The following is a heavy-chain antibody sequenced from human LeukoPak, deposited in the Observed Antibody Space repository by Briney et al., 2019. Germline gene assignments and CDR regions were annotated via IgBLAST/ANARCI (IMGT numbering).Heavy chain of an antibody. CDR3: ARDLTVSTGYYYYYMDV. D-gene: IGHD5/OR15-5a*01. J-gene: IGHJ6*03. CDR1: GGTFSSYA. Sequence: SVKVSCKASGGTFSSYAISWVRQAPGQGLEWMGRIIPILGITNYAQKFQGRVTITADKSTSTAYMELSSLRSEDTAVYYCARDLTVSTGYYYYYMDVWGKGTTVTVSS. V-gene: IGHV1-69*04. CDR2: IIPILGIT.